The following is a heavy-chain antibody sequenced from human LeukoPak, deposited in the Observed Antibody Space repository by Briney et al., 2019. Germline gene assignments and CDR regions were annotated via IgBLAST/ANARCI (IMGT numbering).Heavy chain of an antibody. CDR3: ARSYYYDSSGCYYVGRGAFDM. J-gene: IGHJ3*02. CDR2: ISSSSSII. CDR1: GFTFSIYS. V-gene: IGHV3-48*02. Sequence: GGSLRLSCAASGFTFSIYSMNWVRQAPGKGLEWVSYISSSSSIIYYADSVKGRFTISRDNAKNSLYLQVNSLRDEDTAVYYCARSYYYDSSGCYYVGRGAFDMWGQGTMVTVSS. D-gene: IGHD3-22*01.